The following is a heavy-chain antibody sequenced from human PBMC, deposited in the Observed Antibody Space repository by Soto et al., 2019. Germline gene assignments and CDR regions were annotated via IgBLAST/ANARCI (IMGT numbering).Heavy chain of an antibody. CDR3: ARGWFGPDV. Sequence: EVQLVESGGGLVQPGGSLRLSCAASEFTFSGRSVHWVRQAPGKGLVWVSGSEEVGTDSTYADSVKARFTSSRDNAKNTVYLDMNSLRVEDTAVYYCARGWFGPDVWGKGTTVTVSS. CDR1: EFTFSGRS. CDR2: SEEVGTDS. V-gene: IGHV3-74*01. J-gene: IGHJ6*03. D-gene: IGHD3-10*01.